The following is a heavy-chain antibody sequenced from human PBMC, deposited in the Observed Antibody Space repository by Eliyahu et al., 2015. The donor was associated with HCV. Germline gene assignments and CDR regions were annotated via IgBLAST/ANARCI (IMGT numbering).Heavy chain of an antibody. Sequence: EVQLVESGGGLVKPGGSLRLSCAASGFTFSSYSMNWVRQAPGKGLEWVSSISSSSSYIYYADSVKGRFTISRDNAKNSLYLQMNTLRAEDTAVYYCARGRMVVPAARGTQNFDYWGQGTLVTVSS. CDR2: ISSSSSYI. CDR3: ARGRMVVPAARGTQNFDY. D-gene: IGHD2-2*01. V-gene: IGHV3-21*01. J-gene: IGHJ4*02. CDR1: GFTFSSYS.